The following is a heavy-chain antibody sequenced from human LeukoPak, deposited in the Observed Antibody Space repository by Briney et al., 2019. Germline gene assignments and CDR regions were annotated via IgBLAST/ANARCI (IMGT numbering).Heavy chain of an antibody. CDR2: IKSDGSGI. CDR3: ASGRWSEYLDH. J-gene: IGHJ4*02. V-gene: IGHV3-74*01. D-gene: IGHD3-3*01. Sequence: VGSLRLSCAVSGLTLNTYWMHWVRQTPGKGLVWVSRIKSDGSGISHADSVKGRLTISRDNAKNTLYLQMNSLRGDDTAVYYCASGRWSEYLDHWGQGTLVTVSS. CDR1: GLTLNTYW.